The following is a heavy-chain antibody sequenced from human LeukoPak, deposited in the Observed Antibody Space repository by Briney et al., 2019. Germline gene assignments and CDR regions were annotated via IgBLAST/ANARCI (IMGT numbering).Heavy chain of an antibody. J-gene: IGHJ3*02. CDR3: VRGSFGPDM. CDR1: GLTFSNCR. V-gene: IGHV3-7*02. Sequence: GGSLRLSCVVSGLTFSNCRMTWVRQAPGRGLEWVANIKEDGTETSYVGSVKGRFSISRDNAKNTLYLQMNSLRAEDTAVYYCVRGSFGPDMWGQGTVVTVFS. CDR2: IKEDGTET. D-gene: IGHD3/OR15-3a*01.